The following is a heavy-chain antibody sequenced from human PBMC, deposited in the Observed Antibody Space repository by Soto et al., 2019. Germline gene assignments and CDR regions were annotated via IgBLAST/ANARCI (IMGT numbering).Heavy chain of an antibody. CDR3: AEGTTLTSGLIDF. Sequence: EVQLVESRGGLVQPGRSLRLACAASGFRFDDYAMHWVRQAPGKGLEWVSSISWNGGSRDYADSVKGRFTISRENARNSLFLQMNSLREEDTAFYFCAEGTTLTSGLIDFCRQGTLVTVSS. V-gene: IGHV3-9*01. CDR2: ISWNGGSR. CDR1: GFRFDDYA. J-gene: IGHJ4*02. D-gene: IGHD4-17*01.